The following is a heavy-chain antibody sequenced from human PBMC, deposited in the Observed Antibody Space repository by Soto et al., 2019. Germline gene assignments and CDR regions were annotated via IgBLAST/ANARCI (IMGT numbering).Heavy chain of an antibody. Sequence: PGGSLRLSCAASGFTFSSYSMNWVRQAPGKGLEWVSSISSSSSYIYYADSVKGRFTISRDNAKNSLYLQMNSLRAEDTAVYYCARVFRLSSGYPVGAFDIWGQGTMVTVSS. V-gene: IGHV3-21*01. CDR2: ISSSSSYI. CDR3: ARVFRLSSGYPVGAFDI. J-gene: IGHJ3*02. CDR1: GFTFSSYS. D-gene: IGHD3-22*01.